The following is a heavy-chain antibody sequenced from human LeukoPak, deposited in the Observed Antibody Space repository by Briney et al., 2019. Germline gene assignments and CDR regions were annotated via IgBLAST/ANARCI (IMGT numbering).Heavy chain of an antibody. CDR2: ISYDGSNK. D-gene: IGHD3-10*01. Sequence: GGSLRLSCAASGFTFSSYAMHWVRQAPGKGLEWVAVISYDGSNKYYADSVKGRFTISRDNSKNTLYLQMNSLRAEDTAVYYCARVRYYGSGSYYGAFDIWGQGTMVTVSS. CDR1: GFTFSSYA. CDR3: ARVRYYGSGSYYGAFDI. V-gene: IGHV3-30-3*01. J-gene: IGHJ3*02.